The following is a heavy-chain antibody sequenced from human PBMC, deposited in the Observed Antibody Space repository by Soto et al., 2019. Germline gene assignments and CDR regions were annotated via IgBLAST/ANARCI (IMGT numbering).Heavy chain of an antibody. V-gene: IGHV1-18*04. J-gene: IGHJ6*02. Sequence: ASVKVSCKASGYTFTSYGISWVRQAPGQGLEWMGWISAYNGNTNYAQKLQGRVTMTTDTSTSTAYMELRSLRSDDTAVYYCARDPDGGDDDFWSGSGMDVWGQGTTVTVSS. CDR1: GYTFTSYG. D-gene: IGHD3-3*01. CDR3: ARDPDGGDDDFWSGSGMDV. CDR2: ISAYNGNT.